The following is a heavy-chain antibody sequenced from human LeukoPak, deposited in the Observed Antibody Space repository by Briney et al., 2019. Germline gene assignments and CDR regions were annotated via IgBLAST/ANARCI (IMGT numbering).Heavy chain of an antibody. J-gene: IGHJ3*02. CDR1: SGSFRTYY. D-gene: IGHD2-2*01. CDR2: IFYNEGT. CDR3: VKSNSRYQPWTLDI. V-gene: IGHV4-59*01. Sequence: SETLSLTCTVSSGSFRTYYWSWIRQPPGKGLEWIGYIFYNEGTSYNPSLKSRVTISVDTSNNQLSLKVNSVTAADTAMYYCVKSNSRYQPWTLDIWGRGTMVTVSS.